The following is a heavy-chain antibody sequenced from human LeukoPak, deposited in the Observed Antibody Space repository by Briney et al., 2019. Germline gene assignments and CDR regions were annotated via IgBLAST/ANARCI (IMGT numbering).Heavy chain of an antibody. V-gene: IGHV1-2*02. CDR2: INPNSGGT. CDR3: ARGGRHTAMVLKVFLDY. J-gene: IGHJ4*02. Sequence: ASVKVSCKASGYTFTGYYMHWVRQAPGQGLGWMGWINPNSGGTNYAQKFQGRVTMTRDTSISTAYMELSRLRSDDTAVYYCARGGRHTAMVLKVFLDYWGQGTLVTVSS. CDR1: GYTFTGYY. D-gene: IGHD5-18*01.